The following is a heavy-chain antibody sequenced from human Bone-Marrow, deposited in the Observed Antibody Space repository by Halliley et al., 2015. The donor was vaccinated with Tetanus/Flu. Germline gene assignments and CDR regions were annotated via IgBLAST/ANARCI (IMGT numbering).Heavy chain of an antibody. CDR2: IDPRDSYT. D-gene: IGHD4-17*01. V-gene: IGHV5-10-1*01. J-gene: IGHJ5*02. CDR1: GYGFNTYW. CDR3: ASRVSYGDYDRAS. Sequence: QLVQSGAEGKKPGQSLRISCKASGYGFNTYWISWVRQMPGKGLEWVGRIDPRDSYTNYSPSFQGHVTISADKSTGTAYLQWSSPTASNPALYYCASRVSYGDYDRASWGQGTLVPVSS.